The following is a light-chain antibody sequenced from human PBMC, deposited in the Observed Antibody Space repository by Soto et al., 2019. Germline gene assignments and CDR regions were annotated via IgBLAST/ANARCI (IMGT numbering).Light chain of an antibody. CDR3: QQYNNWPPWT. J-gene: IGKJ1*01. CDR2: RAS. Sequence: EIVMTQSPATLSVSPGERATLSCRASQSVGSDLAWYQQKPGQAPRLLIYRASTRATGIPARFSGSGSGTEFTLTISRLQSEDSAVYYCQQYNNWPPWTFGQGTKVDIK. V-gene: IGKV3-15*01. CDR1: QSVGSD.